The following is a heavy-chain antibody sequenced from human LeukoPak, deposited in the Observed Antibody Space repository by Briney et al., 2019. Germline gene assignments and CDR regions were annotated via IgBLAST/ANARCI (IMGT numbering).Heavy chain of an antibody. CDR2: IDATGGGI. D-gene: IGHD3-16*01. J-gene: IGHJ4*02. CDR3: VGSYPYYFDY. Sequence: PGGSLRLSCAASGFTFSAYAMSWVRQAPGKGLEWVSCIDATGGGIYYADSVRGRFIISRDNSKNTLYLQMNSLRAEDTAVYYCVGSYPYYFDYWGQGTLVTVSS. V-gene: IGHV3-23*01. CDR1: GFTFSAYA.